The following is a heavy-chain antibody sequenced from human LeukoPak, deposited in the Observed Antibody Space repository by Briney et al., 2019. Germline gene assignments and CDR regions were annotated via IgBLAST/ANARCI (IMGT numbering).Heavy chain of an antibody. J-gene: IGHJ3*02. CDR3: ARQRWLEQDAFDI. Sequence: SETLSLTCTVSGGSISTYYWSWIRQPPGKGLEWIGYIYYTGSTNYNPSLKSRVTISLDTSKNQFSLRLSSVTAADTAVYFCARQRWLEQDAFDIWGQGTMVTVSS. CDR2: IYYTGST. D-gene: IGHD6-19*01. V-gene: IGHV4-59*08. CDR1: GGSISTYY.